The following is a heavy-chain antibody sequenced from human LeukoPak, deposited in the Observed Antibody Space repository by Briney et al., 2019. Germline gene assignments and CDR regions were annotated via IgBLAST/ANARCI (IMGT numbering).Heavy chain of an antibody. CDR2: INHSGST. Sequence: SETLSLTCTVSGGSISSYYWSWIRQPPGKGLEWIGEINHSGSTNYNPSLKSRVTISVDTSKNRFSLKLSSVTAADTAVYYCARAYARYCSSTSCLKAGAFDIWGQGTMVTVSS. D-gene: IGHD2-2*01. V-gene: IGHV4-34*01. CDR3: ARAYARYCSSTSCLKAGAFDI. J-gene: IGHJ3*02. CDR1: GGSISSYY.